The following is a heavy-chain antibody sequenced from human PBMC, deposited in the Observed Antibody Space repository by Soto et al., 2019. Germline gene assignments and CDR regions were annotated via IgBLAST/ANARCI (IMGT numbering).Heavy chain of an antibody. CDR2: IYPGDSDT. Sequence: PGESLKISCKGFGYTFTSHWIVWVRQMPGKGLEWMGIIYPGDSDTKYSPSFQGQATISADRSISTAYLQWGSLKASDTAMYYCARSIVPAATDLDYWGQGTPVTVS. J-gene: IGHJ4*02. V-gene: IGHV5-51*01. CDR1: GYTFTSHW. CDR3: ARSIVPAATDLDY. D-gene: IGHD2-2*01.